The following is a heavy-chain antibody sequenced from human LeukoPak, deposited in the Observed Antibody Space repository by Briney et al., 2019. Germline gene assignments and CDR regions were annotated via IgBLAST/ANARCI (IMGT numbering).Heavy chain of an antibody. CDR3: ARAILYDSSGYYYFYYYYGMDV. J-gene: IGHJ6*02. V-gene: IGHV4-34*01. Sequence: PSETLSLTCAVYGGSFSGYYWSWIRQPPGKGLEWIGEINHSGSTNYNPSLKSRVTISEDTSKNQFSLKLSSVTAADTAVYYCARAILYDSSGYYYFYYYYGMDVWGQGTTVTVSS. D-gene: IGHD3-22*01. CDR1: GGSFSGYY. CDR2: INHSGST.